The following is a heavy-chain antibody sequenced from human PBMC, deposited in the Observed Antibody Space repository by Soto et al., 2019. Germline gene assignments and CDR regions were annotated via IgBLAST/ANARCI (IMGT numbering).Heavy chain of an antibody. Sequence: GPLRLSCAASVFTFSSYAMSWVRQAPGKGLEWVSAISGIGGSTYYADSVKGRFTISRDNSKNTLYLQMNSLRAEDTAVYYCAKDQSSLTRPYYFDYWGQGTLVSVSS. CDR2: ISGIGGST. CDR1: VFTFSSYA. D-gene: IGHD3-16*02. J-gene: IGHJ4*02. V-gene: IGHV3-23*01. CDR3: AKDQSSLTRPYYFDY.